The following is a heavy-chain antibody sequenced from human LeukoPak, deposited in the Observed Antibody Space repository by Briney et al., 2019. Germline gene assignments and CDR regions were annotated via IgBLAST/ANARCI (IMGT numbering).Heavy chain of an antibody. CDR2: ISWNSGSI. V-gene: IGHV3-9*01. CDR3: AREVVPAARANWFDP. Sequence: PGGSLRLSCAASGFTFDDYAMHWVRQAPGKGLEWVSGISWNSGSIGYADSAKGRFTISRDNAKNSLYLQMNSLRAEDTALYYCAREVVPAARANWFDPWGQGTLVTDSS. J-gene: IGHJ5*02. CDR1: GFTFDDYA. D-gene: IGHD2-2*01.